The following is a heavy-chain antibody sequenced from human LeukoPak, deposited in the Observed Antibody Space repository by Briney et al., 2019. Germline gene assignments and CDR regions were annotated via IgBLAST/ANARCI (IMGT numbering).Heavy chain of an antibody. D-gene: IGHD3-22*01. CDR2: ISNDGSNK. Sequence: PGGSLRLSCVASGFTFSSYTMHWVRQAPGKGLEWVAVISNDGSNKYYADSVKGRFTISRDNSKNKLYLQMNSLKTEDTAVYYCTTDPTTPLSRITMTSDAFDIWGQGTMVTVSS. CDR3: TTDPTTPLSRITMTSDAFDI. V-gene: IGHV3-30*04. J-gene: IGHJ3*02. CDR1: GFTFSSYT.